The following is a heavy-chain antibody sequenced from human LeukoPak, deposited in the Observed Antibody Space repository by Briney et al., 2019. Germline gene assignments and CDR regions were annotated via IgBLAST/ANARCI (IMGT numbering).Heavy chain of an antibody. J-gene: IGHJ4*02. D-gene: IGHD4-17*01. CDR2: ISGSGGST. Sequence: GGSLRLSCAASGFTFSSYAMSWVRQAPGKGREWVSAISGSGGSTYYADSVKGRFTISRDNSKNTLYLQMNSLRAEDTAVYYCAKDLGYGDFADYWGQGTLVTVSS. CDR3: AKDLGYGDFADY. CDR1: GFTFSSYA. V-gene: IGHV3-23*01.